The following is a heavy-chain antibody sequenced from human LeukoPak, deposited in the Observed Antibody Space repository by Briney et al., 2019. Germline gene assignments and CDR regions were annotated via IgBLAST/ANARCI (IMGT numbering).Heavy chain of an antibody. D-gene: IGHD5-24*01. V-gene: IGHV3-53*04. J-gene: IGHJ4*02. CDR3: AREARDGYNPY. CDR1: GFTVSSNY. CDR2: IYSDGST. Sequence: GGSLRLSCAASGFTVSSNYMSWVRQAPGKGLEWVSVIYSDGSTYYADSVKGRFTISRHNSKNTLYLQMNSLRAEDTAVYYCAREARDGYNPYWGQGTLVTVSS.